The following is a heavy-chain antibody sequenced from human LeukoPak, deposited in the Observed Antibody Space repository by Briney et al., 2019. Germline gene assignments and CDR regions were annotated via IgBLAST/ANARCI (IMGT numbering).Heavy chain of an antibody. CDR2: MYASGSA. CDR1: GSSVSSFF. Sequence: PSETLSLTCSVSGSSVSSFFWSWIRQPAGKGLEWLGRMYASGSANYNPSLKSRISMSVDTSKSQFSLNLTSVTAADTAVYYCARDIVAASSDGFDVWGQGTTVTVSS. CDR3: ARDIVAASSDGFDV. D-gene: IGHD2-15*01. V-gene: IGHV4-4*07. J-gene: IGHJ3*01.